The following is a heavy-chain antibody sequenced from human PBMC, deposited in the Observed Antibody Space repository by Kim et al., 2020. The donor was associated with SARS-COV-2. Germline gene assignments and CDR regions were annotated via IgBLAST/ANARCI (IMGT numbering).Heavy chain of an antibody. V-gene: IGHV4-34*01. CDR1: GGSFSGYY. J-gene: IGHJ6*01. D-gene: IGHD6-13*01. Sequence: SETRSLTCAVYGGSFSGYYWSWIRQPPGKGLEWIGEINHSGSTNYNPSLKSRVTISVDTSKNQFSLKLSSVTAADTAVYYCARSRGVAAAGIGLPYYYYG. CDR3: ARSRGVAAAGIGLPYYYYG. CDR2: INHSGST.